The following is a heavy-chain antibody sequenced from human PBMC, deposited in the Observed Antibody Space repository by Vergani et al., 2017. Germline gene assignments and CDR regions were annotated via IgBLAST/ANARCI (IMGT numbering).Heavy chain of an antibody. J-gene: IGHJ6*03. CDR2: IYWNDDQ. CDR3: VYRKTECGTTGCFYPFDDYYYMDV. V-gene: IGHV2-5*04. CDR1: GFSLNTRGVS. Sequence: QITLKESGPTLVKPTQTLTLTCTFSGFSLNTRGVSVAWIRQPPGKALDWLALIYWNDDQNYSPSLNNRVTITKDTSKNQVVRTMTNMDYVDTGTYYCVYRKTECGTTGCFYPFDDYYYMDVWGKGTTVTVSS. D-gene: IGHD1-7*01.